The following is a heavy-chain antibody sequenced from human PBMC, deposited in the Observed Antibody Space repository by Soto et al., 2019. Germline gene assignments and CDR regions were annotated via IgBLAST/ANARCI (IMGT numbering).Heavy chain of an antibody. CDR3: ARDIFSMTTVAPAGN. D-gene: IGHD4-17*01. CDR1: GFTFSSYS. CDR2: ISSSSSYI. Sequence: KPGVCLRLSCAASGFTFSSYSMSWVRQAPGQGLEWVSSISSSSSYIYYTDSVKGRFTISRDNAKNSLYLQMNSLRAEDTAVYYCARDIFSMTTVAPAGNWGQGTLVTVSS. V-gene: IGHV3-21*01. J-gene: IGHJ4*02.